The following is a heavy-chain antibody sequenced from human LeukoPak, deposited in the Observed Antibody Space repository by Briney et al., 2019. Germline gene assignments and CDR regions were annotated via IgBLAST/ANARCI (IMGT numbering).Heavy chain of an antibody. V-gene: IGHV4-4*02. D-gene: IGHD2-21*01. CDR3: ARELLNAPTPGAY. CDR2: VHRSGST. CDR1: GFISDDYG. Sequence: PGGSLRLSCAASGFISDDYGMSWVRQAPGKGLEWIGEVHRSGSTNYKPSLKRRVTISIDRSKDQISLDLTSVTAADTAVYYCARELLNAPTPGAYWGQGILVTVSS. J-gene: IGHJ4*02.